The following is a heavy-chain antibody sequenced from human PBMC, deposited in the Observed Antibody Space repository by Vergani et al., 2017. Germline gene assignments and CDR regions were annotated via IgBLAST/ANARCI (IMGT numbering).Heavy chain of an antibody. CDR2: INHSGST. J-gene: IGHJ4*02. CDR1: GGSFSGYY. Sequence: QVQLQQWGAGLLKPSETLSLTCAVYGGSFSGYYWSWIRQPPGKGLEWIGEINHSGSTNYNPSLKSRVTISVDTSKNQFSLKLSSVTAADTAVYYCARGSESGPVVGVKKSIRARRFDYWGQGTLVTVSS. V-gene: IGHV4-34*01. D-gene: IGHD1-26*01. CDR3: ARGSESGPVVGVKKSIRARRFDY.